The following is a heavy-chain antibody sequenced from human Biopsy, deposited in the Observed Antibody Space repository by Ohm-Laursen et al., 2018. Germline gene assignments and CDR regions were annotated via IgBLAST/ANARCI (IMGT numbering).Heavy chain of an antibody. Sequence: SETLSLTCIVSGGSISSYYWSWIRQPPGKGLEWIGYIYYTGSTNYNPSLKSRVTISVETSMNHLSLRLTSVTAADTAVYYCARHAPSYSGSYWRYFDLWGRGTLVTVSS. CDR3: ARHAPSYSGSYWRYFDL. J-gene: IGHJ2*01. CDR1: GGSISSYY. CDR2: IYYTGST. D-gene: IGHD1-26*01. V-gene: IGHV4-59*08.